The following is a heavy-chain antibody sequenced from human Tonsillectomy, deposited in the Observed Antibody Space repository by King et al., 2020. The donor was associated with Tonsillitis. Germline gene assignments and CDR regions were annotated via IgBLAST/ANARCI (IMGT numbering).Heavy chain of an antibody. J-gene: IGHJ4*02. CDR2: ISFDGSNE. CDR3: AKGSNGRAVIRGFIVVLTDD. CDR1: GFTFSSIG. V-gene: IGHV3-30*02. Sequence: QVQLVESGGGVVQPGGSLRLSCAASGFTFSSIGMNWVRQAPGKGLEWVAFISFDGSNEYYADSVKGRFSISRDNSKNTLYLQMNSLRADDTAVYYCAKGSNGRAVIRGFIVVLTDDWGQGTLVTVSS. D-gene: IGHD3-10*01.